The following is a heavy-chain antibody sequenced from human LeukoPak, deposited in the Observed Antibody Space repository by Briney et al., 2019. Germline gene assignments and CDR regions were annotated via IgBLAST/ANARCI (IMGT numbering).Heavy chain of an antibody. V-gene: IGHV1-24*01. CDR1: GYTLTELS. Sequence: ASVKVSCKVSGYTLTELSMHWVRQAPGKGLEWMGRFYPEDGETIYAQKFQGRVTMTEDTSTDTAYMELSSLRSEDTAVYYCESVRGMITFGGVIPYYFDYWGQGTLVTVSS. J-gene: IGHJ4*02. CDR2: FYPEDGET. CDR3: ESVRGMITFGGVIPYYFDY. D-gene: IGHD3-16*02.